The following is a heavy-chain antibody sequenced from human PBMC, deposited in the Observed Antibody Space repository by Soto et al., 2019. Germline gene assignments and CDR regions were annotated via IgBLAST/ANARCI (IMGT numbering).Heavy chain of an antibody. CDR3: ARGIRVAAAGNYYYYGMDV. D-gene: IGHD6-13*01. Sequence: ASVKVSCKASGGTFSSYAISWVRQAPGQGLEWMGGIIPIFGTANYAQKFQGRVTITADESTSTAYMELSSLRSEDTAVYYCARGIRVAAAGNYYYYGMDVWGQGTTVTV. J-gene: IGHJ6*01. CDR2: IIPIFGTA. CDR1: GGTFSSYA. V-gene: IGHV1-69*13.